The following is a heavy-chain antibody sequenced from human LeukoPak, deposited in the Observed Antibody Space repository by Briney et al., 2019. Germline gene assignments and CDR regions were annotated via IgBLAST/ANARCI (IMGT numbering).Heavy chain of an antibody. D-gene: IGHD1-7*01. V-gene: IGHV4-39*01. J-gene: IGHJ4*02. CDR3: ARSHWDSNVGIGY. Sequence: KSSETLSLTCTVSGGSISSSSYYWGWISQPPGKGLEWIGTMYYSGITYYNPSLKSRVTTSVDTSKNQFTLKVSSVTAADTAVYYCARSHWDSNVGIGYWGQGILVIVSS. CDR1: GGSISSSSYY. CDR2: MYYSGIT.